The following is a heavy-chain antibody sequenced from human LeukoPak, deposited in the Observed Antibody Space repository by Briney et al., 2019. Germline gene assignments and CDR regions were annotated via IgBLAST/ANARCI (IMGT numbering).Heavy chain of an antibody. D-gene: IGHD2-21*02. J-gene: IGHJ4*02. Sequence: GGSLRLSCAASGFTFSSYAMSWVRQAPGKGLEWVSAISTGGSGTYYADSVKGRFTISRGNSKNTLYLQMNSLRAEDTAVYSCARPVTGFSDFGYWGQGTLVTVSS. CDR3: ARPVTGFSDFGY. CDR1: GFTFSSYA. V-gene: IGHV3-23*01. CDR2: ISTGGSGT.